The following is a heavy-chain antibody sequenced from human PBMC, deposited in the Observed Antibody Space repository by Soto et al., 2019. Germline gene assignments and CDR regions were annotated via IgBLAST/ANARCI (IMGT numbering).Heavy chain of an antibody. CDR2: IYYSGST. V-gene: IGHV4-59*08. Sequence: SETLSLTCAVYGGSISSYYWSWIRQPPGKGLEWIGYIYYSGSTNYNPSLKSRVTISVDTSKNQFSLKLISVTAADPAVYYCARHRRYFDSTNPSFDYWGQGTLVTVSS. CDR1: GGSISSYY. J-gene: IGHJ4*02. CDR3: ARHRRYFDSTNPSFDY. D-gene: IGHD3-9*01.